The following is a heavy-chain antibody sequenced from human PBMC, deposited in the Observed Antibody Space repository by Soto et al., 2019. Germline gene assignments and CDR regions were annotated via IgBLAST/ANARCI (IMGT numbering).Heavy chain of an antibody. Sequence: ASLKVSCKASGYTFTSYYMHWVRQAPGQGLEWMGIINPSGGSTSYAQKFQGRVTMTRDTSTSTVYMELSSLRSEDTAVYYCARGGQWLDPGNYYGMDVWGQGTTVTVSS. CDR2: INPSGGST. CDR1: GYTFTSYY. J-gene: IGHJ6*02. CDR3: ARGGQWLDPGNYYGMDV. D-gene: IGHD6-19*01. V-gene: IGHV1-46*01.